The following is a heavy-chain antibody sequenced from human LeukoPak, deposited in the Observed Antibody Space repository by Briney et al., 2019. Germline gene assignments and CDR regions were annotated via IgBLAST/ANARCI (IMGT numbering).Heavy chain of an antibody. J-gene: IGHJ5*02. CDR2: ISFSGATE. CDR3: ARGWFGLDP. V-gene: IGHV3-30*03. Sequence: GGSLRLSCEASGLLFSSYGFYWVRQAPGKGLEWVAYISFSGATEDYADSLEGRFTISRDNSESKVYLQMSSLRSEDTAVYYCARGWFGLDPWGQGTQVIVSS. D-gene: IGHD3-10*01. CDR1: GLLFSSYG.